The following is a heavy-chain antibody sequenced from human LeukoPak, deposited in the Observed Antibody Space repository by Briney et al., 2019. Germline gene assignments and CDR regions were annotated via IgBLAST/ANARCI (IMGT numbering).Heavy chain of an antibody. D-gene: IGHD6-13*01. J-gene: IGHJ6*03. V-gene: IGHV1-69*01. CDR3: ASNRYSSSWQPDYYYYYMDV. CDR1: GGTFSSYA. CDR2: IIPIFGTA. Sequence: GSSVKVSCKASGGTFSSYAISWVRQDPGQGLEWMGGIIPIFGTANYAQKFQGRVTITADESTSTAYMELSSLRSEDTAVYYCASNRYSSSWQPDYYYYYMDVWGKGTTVTVSS.